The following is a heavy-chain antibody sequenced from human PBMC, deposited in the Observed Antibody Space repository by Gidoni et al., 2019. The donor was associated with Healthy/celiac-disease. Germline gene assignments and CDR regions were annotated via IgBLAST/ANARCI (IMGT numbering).Heavy chain of an antibody. D-gene: IGHD2-2*01. CDR2: ISDYNGNT. CDR1: GYTFPRYG. J-gene: IGHJ4*02. CDR3: ARDWLNRDIVVVPAPSGY. Sequence: QVQLVQSGAEVQKPGASVKVSCTASGYTFPRYGLSWVRQAPGQGLEWMGWISDYNGNTNYAQKLQGRVTMTTDTSTSTAYMELRSLRSDDTAVYYCARDWLNRDIVVVPAPSGYWGQGTLVTVSS. V-gene: IGHV1-18*01.